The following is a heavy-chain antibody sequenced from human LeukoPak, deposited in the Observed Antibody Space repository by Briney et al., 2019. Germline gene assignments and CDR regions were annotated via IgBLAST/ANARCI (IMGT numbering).Heavy chain of an antibody. CDR2: ISSSSSSYI. J-gene: IGHJ4*02. Sequence: GGSLRLSCAASGFTFSSYSMNWVRQAPGKGLEWVSSISSSSSSYIYYADSVKGRFTISRDNAKNSLYLQMNSLRAEDTAVYYCARDLPGYYDSSGYYDYWGQGTLVTVSS. V-gene: IGHV3-21*01. CDR1: GFTFSSYS. D-gene: IGHD3-22*01. CDR3: ARDLPGYYDSSGYYDY.